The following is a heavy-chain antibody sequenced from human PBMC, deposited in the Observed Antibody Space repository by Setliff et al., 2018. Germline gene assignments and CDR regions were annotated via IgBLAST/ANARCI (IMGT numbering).Heavy chain of an antibody. Sequence: LSETLSLTCAVSDDSTRNNNYFWAWIRQPPGRGLEWIGFMYHNGDTHYSPSXXXXXSXXXXXXXXXXXXXXXXXTAADTAVYYCARGTYANSWARFDLWGRGTLVTVSS. CDR2: MYHNGDT. CDR3: ARGTYANSWARFDL. CDR1: DDSTRNNNYF. V-gene: IGHV4-30-4*02. J-gene: IGHJ4*02. D-gene: IGHD2-21*01.